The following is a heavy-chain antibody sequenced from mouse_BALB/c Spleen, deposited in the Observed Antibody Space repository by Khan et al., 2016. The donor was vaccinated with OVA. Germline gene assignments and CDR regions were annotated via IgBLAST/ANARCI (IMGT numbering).Heavy chain of an antibody. Sequence: QVQLKQSGPGLVAPSQSLSITCTVSGFSLTSYGVHWVRQPPGKGLEWLVVIWSDGKTTYNSTLKSRLSISKDNSKSQVFLKMNSLQTDDTAMYYCASNTHISTTVIDYWGQGTSVTVSA. CDR3: ASNTHISTTVIDY. J-gene: IGHJ4*01. CDR1: GFSLTSYG. V-gene: IGHV2-6*02. D-gene: IGHD1-1*01. CDR2: IWSDGKT.